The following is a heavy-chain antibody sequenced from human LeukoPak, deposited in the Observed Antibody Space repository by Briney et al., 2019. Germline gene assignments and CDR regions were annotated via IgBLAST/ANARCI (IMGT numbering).Heavy chain of an antibody. CDR3: ARVGSSSSLDY. CDR1: GFTFSSYG. Sequence: GSLRLSCAASGFTFSSYGMHWVRQAPGKGLEWVAVIWYDGSNKYYADSVKGRFTISRDNSKNTLYLQMNSLRAEDTAVYYCARVGSSSSLDYWGQGTLVTVSS. J-gene: IGHJ4*02. CDR2: IWYDGSNK. V-gene: IGHV3-33*01. D-gene: IGHD6-6*01.